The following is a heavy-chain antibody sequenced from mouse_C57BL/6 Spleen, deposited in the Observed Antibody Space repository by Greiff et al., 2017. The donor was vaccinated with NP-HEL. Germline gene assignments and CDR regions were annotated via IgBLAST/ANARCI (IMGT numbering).Heavy chain of an antibody. D-gene: IGHD2-4*01. CDR3: ARHGFYYDYFYYYAMDY. V-gene: IGHV1-62-2*01. CDR1: GYTFTEYT. Sequence: VKLQESGAELVKPGASVKLSCKASGYTFTEYTIHWVKQRSGQGLEWIGWFYPGSGSIKYNEKFKDKATLTADKSSSTVYMELSRLTSEDSAVYFCARHGFYYDYFYYYAMDYWGQGTSVTVSS. CDR2: FYPGSGSI. J-gene: IGHJ4*01.